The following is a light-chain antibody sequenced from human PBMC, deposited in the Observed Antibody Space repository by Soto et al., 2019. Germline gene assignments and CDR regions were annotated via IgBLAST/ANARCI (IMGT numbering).Light chain of an antibody. CDR1: QSVSSSY. V-gene: IGKV3-20*01. J-gene: IGKJ1*01. Sequence: EIVLTQSPGTLSLSPGERATLYCRASQSVSSSYLAWYQQKPGQAPRLLIYGASNRATGIPDRFSGSGSGTDFTLTISRLEPEDFAMYFCQQYVSSPQTFGQGTKVDIK. CDR2: GAS. CDR3: QQYVSSPQT.